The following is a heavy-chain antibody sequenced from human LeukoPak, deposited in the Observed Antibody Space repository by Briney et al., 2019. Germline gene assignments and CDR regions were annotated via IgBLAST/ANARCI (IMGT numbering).Heavy chain of an antibody. J-gene: IGHJ4*02. V-gene: IGHV3-23*01. CDR1: GFTFSSYA. CDR2: ISGSDGST. CDR3: AKDLVVGATLWFPCIFDY. D-gene: IGHD1-26*01. Sequence: GGSLRLSCAASGFTFSSYAMSWVRQAPGKGLEWVSAISGSDGSTYYADSVKGRFTISRDNSKNTLYLQMNSLRAEDTAVYYCAKDLVVGATLWFPCIFDYWGQGTLVTVSS.